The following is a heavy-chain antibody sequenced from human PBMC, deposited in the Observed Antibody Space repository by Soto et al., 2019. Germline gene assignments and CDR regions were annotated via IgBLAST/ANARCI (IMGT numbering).Heavy chain of an antibody. V-gene: IGHV4-39*01. CDR2: IYYIGNT. J-gene: IGHJ4*02. CDR1: GGSIISSNYY. CDR3: AREDRTNGYNYDY. D-gene: IGHD1-1*01. Sequence: SETLSLTCSVSGGSIISSNYYWAWIRQPPGKGLELIGSIYYIGNTYYNPSLKSRVTMSVDTSKNQFSLKVTSVTAADTAIYYCAREDRTNGYNYDYWGQGTLVTVSS.